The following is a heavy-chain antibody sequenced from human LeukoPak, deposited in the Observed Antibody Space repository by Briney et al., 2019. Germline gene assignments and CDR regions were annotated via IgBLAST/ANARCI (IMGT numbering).Heavy chain of an antibody. CDR2: IYYSGST. CDR1: GASIRSGDYY. V-gene: IGHV4-30-4*01. J-gene: IGHJ6*02. CDR3: ARDSYYYYGMDV. Sequence: PSETLSLTCTVSGASIRSGDYYWSWIRQPPGKGLEWIGYIYYSGSTYYNPSLKSRVTISVDTSKNQFSLKLCSVTAADTAVYYCARDSYYYYGMDVWGQGTTVTVSS.